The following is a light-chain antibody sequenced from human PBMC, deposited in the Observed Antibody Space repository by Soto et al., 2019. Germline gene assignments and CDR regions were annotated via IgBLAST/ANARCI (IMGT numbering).Light chain of an antibody. J-gene: IGKJ1*01. V-gene: IGKV1-39*01. CDR1: QTISDF. CDR3: QQSFSTPRP. CDR2: AAS. Sequence: DIQMTQSPSSLSASIGDRVTITCRARQTISDFLTWYQHKPGKAPKLLIYAASSLHGVGPSRFSGSSSGTNFTLTISGLQHEDFATYFFQQSFSTPRPFGQGTKVESK.